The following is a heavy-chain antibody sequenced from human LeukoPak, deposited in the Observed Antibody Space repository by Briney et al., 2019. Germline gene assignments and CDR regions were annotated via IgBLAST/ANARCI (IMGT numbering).Heavy chain of an antibody. J-gene: IGHJ6*02. Sequence: GGSLRLSCAASGFTFSSYGMHWVRQAPGKGLEWVAVIWYDGSNKYYADSVKGRFTISRDNSKNTLYLQMNSLRAEDTAVYYCARDLADIVVVPAASKDYYGMDVWGQGTTVTVSS. CDR3: ARDLADIVVVPAASKDYYGMDV. V-gene: IGHV3-33*01. D-gene: IGHD2-2*01. CDR2: IWYDGSNK. CDR1: GFTFSSYG.